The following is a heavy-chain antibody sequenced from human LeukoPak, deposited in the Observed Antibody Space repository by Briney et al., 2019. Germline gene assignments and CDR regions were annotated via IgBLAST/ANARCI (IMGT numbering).Heavy chain of an antibody. V-gene: IGHV3-74*01. CDR3: ASPYYDTRGSNGYYNMDV. D-gene: IGHD3-22*01. CDR1: GFTFSRNW. CDR2: LNSDGSMT. Sequence: QTGGSLRLSCAASGFTFSRNWMHWVRQAPGKGLVWVSRLNSDGSMTFYADSVKGRFTISRDNAKNTLYLQMNSLRAEDTAVYYCASPYYDTRGSNGYYNMDVWGQGTTVIVSS. J-gene: IGHJ6*02.